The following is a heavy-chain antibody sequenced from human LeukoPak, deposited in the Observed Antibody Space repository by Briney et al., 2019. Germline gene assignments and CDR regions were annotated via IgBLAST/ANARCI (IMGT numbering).Heavy chain of an antibody. CDR1: GYTFTSYY. D-gene: IGHD6-6*01. CDR2: INPSGGST. J-gene: IGHJ4*02. V-gene: IGHV1-46*01. Sequence: ASVKVSCKASGYTFTSYYMHWVRQAPGQGLEWMGIINPSGGSTSYAQKFQGRVTMTRDMSTSTVYMELSSLRSEDTAVYYCAKSSSSGAFDYWGQGTLVTVSS. CDR3: AKSSSSGAFDY.